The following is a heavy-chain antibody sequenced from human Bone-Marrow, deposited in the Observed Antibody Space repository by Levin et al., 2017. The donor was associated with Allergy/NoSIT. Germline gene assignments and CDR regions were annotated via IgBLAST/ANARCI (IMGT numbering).Heavy chain of an antibody. Sequence: GASVKVSCKASGYTFTSYYIQWMRQAPGQGLEWMGIINPSADTTTYAQRFQGRLTLTRDTSTSTVYMELSTLGSEDTAVYYCARSLPRGYSYGYPDSWGQGTLLTVSS. D-gene: IGHD5-18*01. J-gene: IGHJ4*02. CDR1: GYTFTSYY. CDR2: INPSADTT. V-gene: IGHV1-46*01. CDR3: ARSLPRGYSYGYPDS.